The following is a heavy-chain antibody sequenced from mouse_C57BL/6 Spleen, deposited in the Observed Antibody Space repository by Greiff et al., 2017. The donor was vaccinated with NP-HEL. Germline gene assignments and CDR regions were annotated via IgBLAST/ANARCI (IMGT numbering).Heavy chain of an antibody. CDR3: ASLYSSYYVDY. CDR2: ISYDGSN. Sequence: EVQVVESGPGLVKPSQSLSLTCSVTGYSITSGYYWNWLRQFPGNKLEWLGYISYDGSNNYNPPLKNRISITRDTTNNQFFLKVKSETTEDTATYYWASLYSSYYVDYWVQVTTLTVSS. CDR1: GYSITSGYY. V-gene: IGHV3-6*01. J-gene: IGHJ2*01. D-gene: IGHD1-1*01.